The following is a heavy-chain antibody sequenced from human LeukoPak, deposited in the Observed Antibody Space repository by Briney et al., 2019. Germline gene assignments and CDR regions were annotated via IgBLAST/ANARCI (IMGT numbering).Heavy chain of an antibody. CDR1: GGSMSPYH. CDR2: IYYGGST. J-gene: IGHJ4*02. D-gene: IGHD6-19*01. CDR3: ARAVSGRFDY. Sequence: PSETLSLTCTVSGGSMSPYHWGWIRQPPGKGLEWTGYIYYGGSTNYNPSLKSRVTISVDTSKNQFSLKLSSVTAADTAIYYCARAVSGRFDYWGQGTLVTVSS. V-gene: IGHV4-59*08.